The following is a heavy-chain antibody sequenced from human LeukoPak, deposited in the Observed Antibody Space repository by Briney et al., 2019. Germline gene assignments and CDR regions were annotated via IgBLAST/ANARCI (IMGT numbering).Heavy chain of an antibody. V-gene: IGHV4-59*01. CDR1: GGSISSYY. D-gene: IGHD3-16*02. CDR3: AGGTFLESYPYYFDY. Sequence: SETLSLTCTVSGGSISSYYWSWIRQPPGKGLEWIGYIYYSGSSNYNPSLKSRVTISVDTSKKQFSLKLSSVTAADTAVYYCAGGTFLESYPYYFDYWGQGTLVTASS. CDR2: IYYSGSS. J-gene: IGHJ4*02.